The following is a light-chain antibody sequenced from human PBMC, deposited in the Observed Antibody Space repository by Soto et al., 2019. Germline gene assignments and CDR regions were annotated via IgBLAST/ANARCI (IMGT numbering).Light chain of an antibody. CDR2: KAS. CDR3: QQSYSTPPKT. V-gene: IGKV1-5*03. J-gene: IGKJ1*01. Sequence: IQMTQSPSTLSGSVGDRVTITCRASQTISSWLAWYQQKPVKAPKLLIYKASTLKSGVPSRFSGSGSGTDFTLTISSLQPEDFATYYCQQSYSTPPKTFGQGTKVDI. CDR1: QTISSW.